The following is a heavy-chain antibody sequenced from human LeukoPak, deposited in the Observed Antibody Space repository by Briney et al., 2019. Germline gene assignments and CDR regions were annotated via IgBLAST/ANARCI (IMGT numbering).Heavy chain of an antibody. D-gene: IGHD4-17*01. CDR1: GYTFTSYG. V-gene: IGHV1-18*01. CDR3: ARDLGSTVTGYYHYMDV. Sequence: ASVKVSCKASGYTFTSYGISWVRQAPGQGLEWMGWINTYNGNTNYAQKLQGRVTMTTDTSTSTAYMELESLRSDDTAVYYCARDLGSTVTGYYHYMDVWGKGTTVTISS. CDR2: INTYNGNT. J-gene: IGHJ6*03.